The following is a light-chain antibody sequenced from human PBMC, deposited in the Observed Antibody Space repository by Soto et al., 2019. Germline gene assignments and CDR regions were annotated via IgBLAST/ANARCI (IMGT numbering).Light chain of an antibody. CDR2: KAS. CDR3: QQYKAYPYT. V-gene: IGKV1-5*03. CDR1: QSLNIW. Sequence: DIEMTQTPSTLPASVGDRVTITCRATQSLNIWLAWYQQKPGKAPKLLLSKASSLESGVPSRFVGSGSGTEFSLIISGLQPDDFATYYWQQYKAYPYTFGQGTKLEMK. J-gene: IGKJ2*01.